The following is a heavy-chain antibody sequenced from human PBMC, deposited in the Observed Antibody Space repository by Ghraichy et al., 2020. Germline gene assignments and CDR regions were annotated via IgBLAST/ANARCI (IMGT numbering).Heavy chain of an antibody. CDR1: GGSISSSSYY. CDR2: IYYSGST. Sequence: SQTLSLTCTVSGGSISSSSYYWGWIRQPPGKGLEWIGSIYYSGSTYYNPSLKSRVTISVDTSKNQFSLKLSSVTAADTAVYYCASLGYCSGGSCYYFDYWGQGTLVTVSS. V-gene: IGHV4-39*07. CDR3: ASLGYCSGGSCYYFDY. J-gene: IGHJ4*02. D-gene: IGHD2-15*01.